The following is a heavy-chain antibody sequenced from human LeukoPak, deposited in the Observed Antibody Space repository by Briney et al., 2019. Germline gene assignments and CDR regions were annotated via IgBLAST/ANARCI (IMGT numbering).Heavy chain of an antibody. J-gene: IGHJ6*03. CDR2: IGTAGEI. CDR1: GLTFSSYD. V-gene: IGHV3-13*01. Sequence: GRSLGLSCAASGLTFSSYDIHCARHPTRKGLEWVSGIGTAGEIYFAASVKGRFTLSRDHPKNTLYLQTNSLKAEDTAVYYCAKDGDNWNYGPYYYYMDVWGKGTAVTV. CDR3: AKDGDNWNYGPYYYYMDV. D-gene: IGHD1-7*01.